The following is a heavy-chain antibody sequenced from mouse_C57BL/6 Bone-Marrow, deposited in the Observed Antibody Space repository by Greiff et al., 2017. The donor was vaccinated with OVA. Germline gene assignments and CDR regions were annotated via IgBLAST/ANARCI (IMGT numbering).Heavy chain of an antibody. CDR1: GYTFTDYY. CDR3: ARDYYGSSSYYFDY. Sequence: VQLQQSGPELVKPGASVKISCKASGYTFTDYYINWVKQRPGQGLEWIGWIFPGSGSTYYNEKFKGKATLTVDKSSSTAYMLLSSLTSEDSAVYFCARDYYGSSSYYFDYWGQGTTLTVSS. V-gene: IGHV1-75*01. D-gene: IGHD1-1*01. J-gene: IGHJ2*01. CDR2: IFPGSGST.